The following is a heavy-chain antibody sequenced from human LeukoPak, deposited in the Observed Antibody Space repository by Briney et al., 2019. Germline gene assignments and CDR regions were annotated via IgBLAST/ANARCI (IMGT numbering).Heavy chain of an antibody. Sequence: ETLSLTCTVSGGSISSSSYYWGWIRQPPGKGLEWVANIKQDGSEKYYVDSVKGRFTISRDNAKNSLYLQMNSLRAEDTAVYYCARDSRSGVDWLLYYYYYYGMDVWGQGTTVTVSS. CDR1: GGSISSSSYY. CDR2: IKQDGSEK. CDR3: ARDSRSGVDWLLYYYYYYGMDV. V-gene: IGHV3-7*01. J-gene: IGHJ6*02. D-gene: IGHD3-9*01.